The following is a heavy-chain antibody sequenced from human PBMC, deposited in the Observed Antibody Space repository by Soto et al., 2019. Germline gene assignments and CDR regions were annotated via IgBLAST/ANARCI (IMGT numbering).Heavy chain of an antibody. D-gene: IGHD2-21*02. J-gene: IGHJ5*02. CDR2: IHYSGTT. V-gene: IGHV4-59*01. CDR1: GGSINSYY. CDR3: ARGAYCGVDCFFWFDP. Sequence: PSETLSLTCTVSGGSINSYYWHWIRQPPGEGLEWIGYIHYSGTTKYNASLKGRATISLDASKNQFSLTLNSVTAADTAVYYCARGAYCGVDCFFWFDPWGQGTLVTVS.